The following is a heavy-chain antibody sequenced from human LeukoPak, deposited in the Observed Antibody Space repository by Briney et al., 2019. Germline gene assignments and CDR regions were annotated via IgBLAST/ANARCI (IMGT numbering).Heavy chain of an antibody. J-gene: IGHJ4*02. V-gene: IGHV4-31*03. CDR3: ARVTLTPYYFDY. CDR2: MYYNANT. CDR1: GVSISNGGYY. D-gene: IGHD3-9*01. Sequence: PSQTLSLTCSVSGVSISNGGYYWSWIRQHPGKGLEWIGHMYYNANTYYNPSLKSRVTMSLDGSKNLFSLKMTSVTAADAAVYYCARVTLTPYYFDYWGQGALVTVSS.